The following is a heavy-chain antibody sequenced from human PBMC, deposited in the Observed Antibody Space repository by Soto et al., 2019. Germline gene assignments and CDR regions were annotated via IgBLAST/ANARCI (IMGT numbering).Heavy chain of an antibody. Sequence: ASVKVSCKASGYTLTELSMHWGRQAPGKGLEWMGGFDPEDGETIYAQKFQGRVTMTGDTSTDTAYMELSSLRSEDTAVYYCATSAITIFGVAHRGVWGQGTLVTVSS. CDR2: FDPEDGET. CDR3: ATSAITIFGVAHRGV. D-gene: IGHD3-3*01. V-gene: IGHV1-24*01. CDR1: GYTLTELS. J-gene: IGHJ4*02.